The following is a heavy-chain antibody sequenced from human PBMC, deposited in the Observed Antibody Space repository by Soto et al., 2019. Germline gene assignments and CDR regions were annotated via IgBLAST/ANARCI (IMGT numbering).Heavy chain of an antibody. J-gene: IGHJ3*02. D-gene: IGHD3-3*01. CDR3: ARTGVPDAFEI. CDR2: IYPRDSDT. V-gene: IGHV5-51*01. Sequence: GESLKISCKASGFSFTSYWIGWVRQVPGKGLECMGIIYPRDSDTRYNPSFQGQVTISVDESINTAYLQWSSLKTSDTAMYYCARTGVPDAFEIWGQGTMVTVSS. CDR1: GFSFTSYW.